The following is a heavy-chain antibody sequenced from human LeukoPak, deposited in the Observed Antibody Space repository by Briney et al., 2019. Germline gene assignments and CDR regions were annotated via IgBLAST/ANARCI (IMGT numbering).Heavy chain of an antibody. J-gene: IGHJ3*02. CDR2: ISYDGINK. V-gene: IGHV3-30-3*01. Sequence: PGGSLRLSCAASGFTLSSYAMHWVRQAPGKGLEWVAVISYDGINKYYADSVKGRFTVSRDNSKNTLYLQMNSLRAEDTTIYYCARDLLLRAFDIWGQGTMVTVSS. CDR1: GFTLSSYA. D-gene: IGHD2-15*01. CDR3: ARDLLLRAFDI.